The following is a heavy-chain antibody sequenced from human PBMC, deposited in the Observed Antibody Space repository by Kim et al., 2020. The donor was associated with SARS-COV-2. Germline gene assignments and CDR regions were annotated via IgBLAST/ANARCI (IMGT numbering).Heavy chain of an antibody. CDR3: ARQGFCTSTTCYTRYFHH. J-gene: IGHJ1*01. Sequence: SETLSLTCTVSGGSISSSTYHWGWIRQPPGQGLEWIGSIYYTGNTYYNPSLKSRVTISLDTSKNQFSLKLSSVSAADTAVYDCARQGFCTSTTCYTRYFHHWGQGALVTVSS. V-gene: IGHV4-39*01. D-gene: IGHD2-2*02. CDR2: IYYTGNT. CDR1: GGSISSSTYH.